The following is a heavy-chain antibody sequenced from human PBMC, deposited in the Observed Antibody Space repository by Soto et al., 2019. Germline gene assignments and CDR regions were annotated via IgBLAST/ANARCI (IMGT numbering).Heavy chain of an antibody. Sequence: QVQLVQSGAEVKKPGSSVKVSCKASGGTFSSYAISWVRQAPGQGLEWMGGIIPIFGTANYAQKFQGRVTITADESTSTAYMELSSLRSEDTAVYYCAREPGKPPLTKDTAMVGQVSRYGMDVWGQGTTVTVSS. CDR2: IIPIFGTA. CDR3: AREPGKPPLTKDTAMVGQVSRYGMDV. J-gene: IGHJ6*02. CDR1: GGTFSSYA. D-gene: IGHD5-18*01. V-gene: IGHV1-69*01.